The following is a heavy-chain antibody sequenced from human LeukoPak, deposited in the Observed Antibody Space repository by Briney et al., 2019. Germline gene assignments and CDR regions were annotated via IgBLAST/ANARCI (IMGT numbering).Heavy chain of an antibody. CDR3: ARVTIVVPARHALDI. J-gene: IGHJ3*02. D-gene: IGHD2-2*01. Sequence: GASVKVSCKASGYTFTSYGISWVRQAPGQGLEWMGWISAYNGNTNYALKLQGRVTMTTDTSTSTAYMELRSLRSDDTAVYYCARVTIVVPARHALDIWGQGTMVTVSS. V-gene: IGHV1-18*04. CDR1: GYTFTSYG. CDR2: ISAYNGNT.